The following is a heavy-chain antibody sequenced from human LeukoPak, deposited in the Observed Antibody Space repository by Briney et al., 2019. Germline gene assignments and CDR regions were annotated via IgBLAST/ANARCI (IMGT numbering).Heavy chain of an antibody. CDR3: ARDSGLRWFGENYYYMDV. D-gene: IGHD3-10*01. J-gene: IGHJ6*03. Sequence: GGSLRLSCAASGFTFSSYEMNWVRQAPGKGLEWVSAISGSGGSTYYADSVKGRFTISRDNSKNTLYLQMGSLRGEDTAVYYCARDSGLRWFGENYYYMDVWGKGTTVTISS. CDR2: ISGSGGST. CDR1: GFTFSSYE. V-gene: IGHV3-23*01.